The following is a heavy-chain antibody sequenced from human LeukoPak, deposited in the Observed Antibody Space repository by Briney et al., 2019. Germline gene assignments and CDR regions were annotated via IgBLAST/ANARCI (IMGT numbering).Heavy chain of an antibody. CDR2: IYYSGST. J-gene: IGHJ4*02. Sequence: SETLSLTCTVSGGSISSYYWSWIRQPPGKGLEWIGYIYYSGSTNYNPSLKSRVTISVDTPKNQFSLKLSSVTAADTAVYYCARAPYSGSYPFDYWGQGTLVTVSS. D-gene: IGHD1-26*01. CDR1: GGSISSYY. CDR3: ARAPYSGSYPFDY. V-gene: IGHV4-59*01.